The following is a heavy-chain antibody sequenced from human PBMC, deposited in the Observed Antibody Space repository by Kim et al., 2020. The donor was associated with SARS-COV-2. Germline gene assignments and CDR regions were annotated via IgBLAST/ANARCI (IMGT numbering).Heavy chain of an antibody. CDR1: GYTFTGYY. Sequence: ASVKVSCKASGYTFTGYYMHWVRQAPGQGLEWMGWINPNSGGTNYAQKFQGRVTMTRDTSISTAYMELSRLRSDDTAVYYCAREGLTMVRGVIENWFDPWGQGTLVTVSS. CDR3: AREGLTMVRGVIENWFDP. J-gene: IGHJ5*02. CDR2: INPNSGGT. V-gene: IGHV1-2*02. D-gene: IGHD3-10*01.